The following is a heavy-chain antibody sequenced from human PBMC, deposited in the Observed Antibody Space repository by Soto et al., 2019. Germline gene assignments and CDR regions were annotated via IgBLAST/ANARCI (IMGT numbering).Heavy chain of an antibody. V-gene: IGHV3-33*01. J-gene: IGHJ4*02. CDR2: AWYDGRKG. Sequence: QVQLVESGGGVVQPGGSLRLSCAASGFTFNSHGMHWVRQAPGKGLEWVAVAWYDGRKGYYADFVKGRFTISRDNYKNTVYVQLNSLRAEDTAGYYCARARRGGWHDFDYWGQGTQVTVSS. CDR1: GFTFNSHG. D-gene: IGHD2-15*01. CDR3: ARARRGGWHDFDY.